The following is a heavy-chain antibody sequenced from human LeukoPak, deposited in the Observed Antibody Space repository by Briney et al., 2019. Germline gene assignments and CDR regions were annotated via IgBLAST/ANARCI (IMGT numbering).Heavy chain of an antibody. V-gene: IGHV1-8*01. CDR2: MNPNSGNT. J-gene: IGHJ6*02. CDR3: ARFALRSSGWFYYYYYGMDV. Sequence: ASVKVSCKASGYTFTSYEINWGRQATGQGLEWMGWMNPNSGNTGYAQKFQGRVTMTRNTSISTAYMELSSLRSEDTAVYYCARFALRSSGWFYYYYYGMDVWGQGTTVTVSS. D-gene: IGHD6-19*01. CDR1: GYTFTSYE.